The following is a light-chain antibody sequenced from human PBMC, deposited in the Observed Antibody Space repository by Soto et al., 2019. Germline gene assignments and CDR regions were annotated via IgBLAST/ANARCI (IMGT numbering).Light chain of an antibody. V-gene: IGLV1-51*01. CDR2: DNH. J-gene: IGLJ1*01. CDR1: SSNIGNNY. Sequence: QSVLTQPPSVSAAPGQKVTISCSGTSSNIGNNYVSWYQQLPGTAPKLLIYDNHERPSGIPDRFSGSKSGTSATLGITGLQTGDEADYYCGTWDSSLTALYVFGTGTKLTVL. CDR3: GTWDSSLTALYV.